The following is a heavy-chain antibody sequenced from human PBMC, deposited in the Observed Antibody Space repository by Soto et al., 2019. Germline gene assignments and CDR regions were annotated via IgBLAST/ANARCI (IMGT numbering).Heavy chain of an antibody. J-gene: IGHJ1*01. V-gene: IGHV3-23*01. CDR3: AKIAYCSGGSCYTQEYFQH. Sequence: EVQLLESGGGLVQPGGSLRLSCAASGFTFSSYAMSWVRQAPGKGLEWVSAISGSGGSTYYADSVKGRFTISRDNSKNTLYLQMNSLRAEDTAVYYCAKIAYCSGGSCYTQEYFQHWGQGTLVPVSS. D-gene: IGHD2-15*01. CDR2: ISGSGGST. CDR1: GFTFSSYA.